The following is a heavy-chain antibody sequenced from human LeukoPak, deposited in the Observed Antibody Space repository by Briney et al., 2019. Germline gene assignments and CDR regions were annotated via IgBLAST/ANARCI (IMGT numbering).Heavy chain of an antibody. CDR3: ARGGHGDYVSDWFDP. J-gene: IGHJ5*02. Sequence: ASVKVSCKASGCTFTSYAISWVRQAPGQGLEWMGWISAYNGNTKYAQKVQGRVTMTTDTSTSTAYMELRSLRSDDTAVYYCARGGHGDYVSDWFDPWGQGTPVTVSS. V-gene: IGHV1-18*01. CDR2: ISAYNGNT. D-gene: IGHD4-17*01. CDR1: GCTFTSYA.